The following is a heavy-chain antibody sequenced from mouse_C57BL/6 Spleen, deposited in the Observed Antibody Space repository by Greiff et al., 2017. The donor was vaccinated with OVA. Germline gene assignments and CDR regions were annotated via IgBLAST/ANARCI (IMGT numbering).Heavy chain of an antibody. J-gene: IGHJ4*01. Sequence: VTLKVSGAELVRPGASVKLSCTASGFNIKDDYMHWVKQRPEQGLEWIGWIDPENGDTEYASKFQGKATITADTSSNTAYLQLSSLTSEDTAVYYCTTDYRVDYWGQGTSVTVSS. V-gene: IGHV14-4*01. CDR1: GFNIKDDY. D-gene: IGHD2-13*01. CDR2: IDPENGDT. CDR3: TTDYRVDY.